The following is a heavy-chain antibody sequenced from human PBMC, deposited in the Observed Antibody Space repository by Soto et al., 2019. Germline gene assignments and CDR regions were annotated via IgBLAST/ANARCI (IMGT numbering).Heavy chain of an antibody. CDR1: GYTFTGYY. D-gene: IGHD6-13*01. Sequence: QVQLVQSGAEVKKPGASVKVSCKASGYTFTGYYVHWVRQAPGQGLEWMGWINPNSGGTNYAQKFQGWVTMTRDTSISTAYMELSRLRSDDTAVYYCARGLEAAAETYYFDYWGQGTLVTVSS. J-gene: IGHJ4*02. V-gene: IGHV1-2*04. CDR3: ARGLEAAAETYYFDY. CDR2: INPNSGGT.